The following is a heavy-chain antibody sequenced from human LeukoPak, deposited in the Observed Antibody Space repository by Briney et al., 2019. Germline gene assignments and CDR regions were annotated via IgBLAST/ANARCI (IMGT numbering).Heavy chain of an antibody. D-gene: IGHD1-1*01. CDR3: ASSSWKKTFDY. CDR1: GGSITFYY. Sequence: SETLSLTCSVSGGSITFYYWNWIRKPAGKGLEWIGRIHTSGTTNYNPSLKSRVTMSIDTSQKKFSLNLTSVTAADTAVYYCASSSWKKTFDYCGEGALVTVSS. CDR2: IHTSGTT. J-gene: IGHJ4*02. V-gene: IGHV4-4*07.